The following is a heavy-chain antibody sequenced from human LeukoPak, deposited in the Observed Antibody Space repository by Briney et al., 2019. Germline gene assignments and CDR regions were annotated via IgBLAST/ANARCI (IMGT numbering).Heavy chain of an antibody. CDR2: IKSDGTYT. Sequence: GGSLRLSCAASGFTFSTYWMHWVRQTPEKGLVWVSSIKSDGTYTSYADSVKGRFTISRDNAKSTLYLQMNSLRAEDTAVYYCARDSSRYTTLADWGQGTLVTVSS. D-gene: IGHD5-18*01. CDR1: GFTFSTYW. CDR3: ARDSSRYTTLAD. J-gene: IGHJ4*02. V-gene: IGHV3-74*01.